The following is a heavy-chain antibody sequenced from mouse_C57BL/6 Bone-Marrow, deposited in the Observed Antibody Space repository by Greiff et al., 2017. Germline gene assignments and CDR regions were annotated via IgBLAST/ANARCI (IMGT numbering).Heavy chain of an antibody. CDR1: GYTFTDYY. J-gene: IGHJ2*01. Sequence: VQLQQSGPELVKPGASVKISCKASGYTFTDYYMNWVKQSHGKSLEWIGDINPNNGGTSYNQKFKGKATLTVDKSSSTAYMELRSLTSEDSAVYYCAKEGDGYYLYYFDYWGQGTTLTVSS. CDR2: INPNNGGT. V-gene: IGHV1-26*01. D-gene: IGHD2-3*01. CDR3: AKEGDGYYLYYFDY.